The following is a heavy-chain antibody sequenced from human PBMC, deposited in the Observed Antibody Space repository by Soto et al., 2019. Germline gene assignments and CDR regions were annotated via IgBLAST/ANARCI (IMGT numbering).Heavy chain of an antibody. J-gene: IGHJ6*02. CDR3: ARDAGYGTNGVCYGFYYYYGMDV. V-gene: IGHV6-1*01. Sequence: SGDSVSSNSAAWNWIRQSPSRGLEWLGRTYYRSKWYNDYAVSVKSRITINTDTSKNQFSLQLNSVTPEDTAVYYCARDAGYGTNGVCYGFYYYYGMDVWGQGSTVT. D-gene: IGHD2-8*01. CDR1: GDSVSSNSAA. CDR2: TYYRSKWYN.